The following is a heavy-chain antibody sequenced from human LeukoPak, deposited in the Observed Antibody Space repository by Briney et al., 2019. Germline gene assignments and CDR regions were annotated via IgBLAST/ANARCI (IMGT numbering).Heavy chain of an antibody. D-gene: IGHD6-13*01. CDR3: ARGQSNWYVCNY. Sequence: ASVKVSCKTSGGTFSTYAISWVRQAPGQGPEWMGRIIPVLGIANYAQKLQGRVTITADKSTSTAYMELSSLRSEDTAVYYCARGQSNWYVCNYWGQGTLVTVSS. V-gene: IGHV1-69*04. CDR2: IIPVLGIA. J-gene: IGHJ4*02. CDR1: GGTFSTYA.